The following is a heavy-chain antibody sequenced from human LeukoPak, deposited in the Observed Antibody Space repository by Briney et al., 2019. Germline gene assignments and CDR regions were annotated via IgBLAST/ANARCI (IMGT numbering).Heavy chain of an antibody. CDR3: ARGYCTSTSCYGNYFDP. V-gene: IGHV3-7*01. J-gene: IGHJ5*02. Sequence: PGGSLRLSCAASGFTFSTYWMIWVRQVPGKGLEWVANIKQDGSEKYYVDSVKGRFTISGDNAKNSLFLQMNSLRVEDTAVYYCARGYCTSTSCYGNYFDPWGQGTLVTVSS. CDR2: IKQDGSEK. D-gene: IGHD2-2*01. CDR1: GFTFSTYW.